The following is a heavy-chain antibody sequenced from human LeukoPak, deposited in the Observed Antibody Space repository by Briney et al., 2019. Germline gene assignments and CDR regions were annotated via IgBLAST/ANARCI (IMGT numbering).Heavy chain of an antibody. D-gene: IGHD2-15*01. CDR1: GFTFDDYA. CDR3: ARPPGVAATDY. CDR2: ISYDGSNK. J-gene: IGHJ4*02. V-gene: IGHV3-30-3*01. Sequence: GRSLRLSCAASGFTFDDYAMHWVRQAPGKGLEWVAVISYDGSNKYYADSVKGRFTISRDNSKNTLYLQMNSLRAEDTAVYYCARPPGVAATDYWGQGTLVTVSS.